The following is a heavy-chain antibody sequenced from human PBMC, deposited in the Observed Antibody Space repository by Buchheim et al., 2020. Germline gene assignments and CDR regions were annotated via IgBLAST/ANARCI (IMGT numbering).Heavy chain of an antibody. J-gene: IGHJ6*02. CDR1: GFNFDSYR. V-gene: IGHV3-7*01. CDR3: ARGDSLVQGVMINVYYFCGRDV. Sequence: EVQVVESGGGLVQRGGSLRLSCAASGFNFDSYRMPWVRQAPGKGLEWVANINHDGSEKYYAESVKGRFDISRDNAKSSVDLQMKRLSAGDTAVYFCARGDSLVQGVMINVYYFCGRDVGGQGTT. D-gene: IGHD3-10*01. CDR2: INHDGSEK.